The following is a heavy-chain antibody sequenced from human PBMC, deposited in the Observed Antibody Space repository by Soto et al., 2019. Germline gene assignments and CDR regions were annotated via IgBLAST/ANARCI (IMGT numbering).Heavy chain of an antibody. Sequence: QVQLVESGGGVVQPGRSLRLSCAASGFTFSSYAMHWVRQAPGKGLEWVAVISYDGSNKYYADSVKGRFTISRDNSKNTPYLQMNSLRAEDTAVYYCARETNHGGMDVWGQGTTVTVSS. CDR1: GFTFSSYA. CDR3: ARETNHGGMDV. D-gene: IGHD2-8*01. V-gene: IGHV3-30-3*01. J-gene: IGHJ6*02. CDR2: ISYDGSNK.